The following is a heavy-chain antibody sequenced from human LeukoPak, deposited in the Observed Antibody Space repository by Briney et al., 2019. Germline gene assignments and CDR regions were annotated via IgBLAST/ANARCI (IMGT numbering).Heavy chain of an antibody. V-gene: IGHV4-59*01. J-gene: IGHJ3*02. CDR2: IFNNGNT. CDR3: ARDVRYYGSSGYYAFDI. D-gene: IGHD3-22*01. CDR1: GGSIATSY. Sequence: PSETLSLTCTVSGGSIATSYWGWIRRPPGEGLEWIGYIFNNGNTKYSPSLRSRVTISLDTSKNQFSLRLNSVTAADTAVYYCARDVRYYGSSGYYAFDIWGQGTMVTVSS.